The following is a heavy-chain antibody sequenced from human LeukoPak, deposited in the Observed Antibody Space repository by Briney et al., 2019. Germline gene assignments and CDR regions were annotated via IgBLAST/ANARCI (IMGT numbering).Heavy chain of an antibody. D-gene: IGHD7-27*01. V-gene: IGHV3-7*01. CDR1: GFMFRNYW. CDR3: ARENWANDY. Sequence: GGSLRLSCAASGFMFRNYWMSWVRQAPGKGLEWVANIKQDGSQKYYVDSVKGRFTISRDNAKNSLYLQMNSLRAEDTAVYYCARENWANDYWGQGTLVTVSS. J-gene: IGHJ4*02. CDR2: IKQDGSQK.